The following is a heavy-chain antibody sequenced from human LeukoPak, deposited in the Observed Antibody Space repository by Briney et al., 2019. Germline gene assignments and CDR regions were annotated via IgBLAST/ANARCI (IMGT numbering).Heavy chain of an antibody. D-gene: IGHD3-10*02. CDR3: GTTYDVRFNVDTQGVFDY. J-gene: IGHJ4*02. CDR1: GYTLTELS. Sequence: ASVKVSCKVSGYTLTELSMHWVRQAPGKGLECMGGFDPEDDETIYAQKFQGRVTMTEDKSTETAYMVLGSLKSEDKGVYYCGTTYDVRFNVDTQGVFDYWGQGTLVTVSS. V-gene: IGHV1-24*01. CDR2: FDPEDDET.